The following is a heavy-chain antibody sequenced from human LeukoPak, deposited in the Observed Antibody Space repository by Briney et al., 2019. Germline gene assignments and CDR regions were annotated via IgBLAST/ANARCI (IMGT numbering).Heavy chain of an antibody. CDR2: MNPNSGNT. CDR1: GYTFTSYD. D-gene: IGHD3-10*01. J-gene: IGHJ4*02. Sequence: ASVKVSCKASGYTFTSYDINWVRQATGQGLEWIGWMNPNSGNTGYAQKFQGRVTMTRNTSISTAYMELSSLRSEDTAVYYCARDTYGSGSYYFDYWGQGTLVTVSS. CDR3: ARDTYGSGSYYFDY. V-gene: IGHV1-8*01.